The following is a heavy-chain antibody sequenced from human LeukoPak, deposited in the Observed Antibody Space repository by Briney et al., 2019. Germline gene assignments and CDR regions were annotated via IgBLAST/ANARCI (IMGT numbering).Heavy chain of an antibody. V-gene: IGHV4-59*01. CDR3: ARGVRQRDSSGYYSFDY. CDR1: GGSISGYY. J-gene: IGHJ4*02. Sequence: SGTLSLTCAVSGGSISGYYWSWIRQPPGKGLEWIGYIYDSGSTNYNPSLKSRVTISVDTSKNQFSLKLNSVTAADTAVYYCARGVRQRDSSGYYSFDYWGQGTLVTVSS. D-gene: IGHD3-22*01. CDR2: IYDSGST.